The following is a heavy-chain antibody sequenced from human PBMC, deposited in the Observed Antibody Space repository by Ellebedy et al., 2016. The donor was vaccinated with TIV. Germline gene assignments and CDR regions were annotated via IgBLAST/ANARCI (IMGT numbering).Heavy chain of an antibody. Sequence: GESLKISCAASGFTFSNAWMSWVRQAPGKGLEWVGRIKSKTDGGTTDYAAPVKGRFIISRDDSKSILYLQMNSLKTEDTAVYYCASNSRDGNAYRAPLDVWGRGTVVIVSA. D-gene: IGHD1-1*01. CDR3: ASNSRDGNAYRAPLDV. CDR2: IKSKTDGGTT. CDR1: GFTFSNAW. V-gene: IGHV3-15*01. J-gene: IGHJ3*01.